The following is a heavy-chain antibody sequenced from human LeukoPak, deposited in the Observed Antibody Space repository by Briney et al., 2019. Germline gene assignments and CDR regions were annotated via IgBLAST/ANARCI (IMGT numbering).Heavy chain of an antibody. V-gene: IGHV3-11*01. Sequence: GGSLRLSCAASGFTFSDYYMSWIRQAPGKGLEWVSYISSSGSTIYYADSVKGRFTISRGNAKNSLYLQMNSLRAEDTAVYYCARRYCSGGSCYSYWYFDLWGRGTLVTVSS. CDR1: GFTFSDYY. J-gene: IGHJ2*01. CDR3: ARRYCSGGSCYSYWYFDL. D-gene: IGHD2-15*01. CDR2: ISSSGSTI.